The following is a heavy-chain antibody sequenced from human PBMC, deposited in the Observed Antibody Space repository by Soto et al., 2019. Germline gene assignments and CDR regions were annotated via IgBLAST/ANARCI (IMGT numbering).Heavy chain of an antibody. Sequence: GGSLRLSCTTSGFTFSDYAISWFREAPGKGVEWVGVIRSKAYGVTTDYAASVKGRFAISRDDPKSTAYLQMNSVTTEHTAVYSCAKYTYTSSYSCFCMDVWGQGTPVTVSS. D-gene: IGHD3-22*01. CDR2: IRSKAYGVTT. CDR3: AKYTYTSSYSCFCMDV. V-gene: IGHV3-49*03. CDR1: GFTFSDYA. J-gene: IGHJ6*02.